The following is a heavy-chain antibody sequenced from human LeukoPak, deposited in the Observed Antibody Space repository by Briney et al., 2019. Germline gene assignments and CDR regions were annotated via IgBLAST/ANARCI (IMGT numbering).Heavy chain of an antibody. Sequence: QPGGSLRLSCAASGFTFSSYDMHWVRQATGKGLEWVSAIGTAGDTYYPGSVKGRFTISRENAKNSLYLQMNSLRAGDTAVYYCARGRRGLWFGELLYHFDYWGQGTLVTVSS. CDR3: ARGRRGLWFGELLYHFDY. CDR1: GFTFSSYD. V-gene: IGHV3-13*01. CDR2: IGTAGDT. J-gene: IGHJ4*02. D-gene: IGHD3-10*01.